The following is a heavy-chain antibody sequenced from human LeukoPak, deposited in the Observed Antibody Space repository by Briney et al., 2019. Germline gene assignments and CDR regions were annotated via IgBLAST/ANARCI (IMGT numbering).Heavy chain of an antibody. D-gene: IGHD3-3*01. J-gene: IGHJ6*02. V-gene: IGHV3-11*01. Sequence: GGSLRLSCAASGFTFGDYYMSWIRQAAGKGLEWVSYISSSGSTIYYADSVKGRFTISRDNAKNSLYLQMNSLRAEDTAVYYCAREAGYYDFWSGYYTPYPHSGMDVWGQGTTVTVSS. CDR3: AREAGYYDFWSGYYTPYPHSGMDV. CDR2: ISSSGSTI. CDR1: GFTFGDYY.